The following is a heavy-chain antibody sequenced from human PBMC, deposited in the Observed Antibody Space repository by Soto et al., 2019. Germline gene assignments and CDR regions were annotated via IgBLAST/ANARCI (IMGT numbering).Heavy chain of an antibody. CDR1: GGSISSGYYY. Sequence: PSETVSVTCSVSGGSISSGYYYWSWVRQPPGKGLEWIGNISYSGSTYHTPSLRSRAIMSVDTSQKQFPLKLSSLTATDMAVYFCATADDFSDRFDSWGQGALVTVSS. CDR3: ATADDFSDRFDS. V-gene: IGHV4-30-4*01. CDR2: ISYSGST. J-gene: IGHJ4*02. D-gene: IGHD4-17*01.